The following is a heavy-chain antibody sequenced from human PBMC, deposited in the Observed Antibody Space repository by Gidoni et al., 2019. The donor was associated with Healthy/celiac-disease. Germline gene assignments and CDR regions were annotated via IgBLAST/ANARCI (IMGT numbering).Heavy chain of an antibody. V-gene: IGHV3-9*01. Sequence: EVQLVESGGGLVQPGRSLRLSCAASGFTFDDYAMHWVRQAPGKGLEWVSGISWNSGSIGYADSVKGRFTISRDNAKNSLYLQMNSLRAEDTALYYCAKDNRFFGELLSVSFDYWGQGTLVTVSS. CDR3: AKDNRFFGELLSVSFDY. D-gene: IGHD3-10*01. CDR2: ISWNSGSI. CDR1: GFTFDDYA. J-gene: IGHJ4*02.